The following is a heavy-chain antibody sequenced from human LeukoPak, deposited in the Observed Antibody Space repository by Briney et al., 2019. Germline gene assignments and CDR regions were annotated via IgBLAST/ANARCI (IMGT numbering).Heavy chain of an antibody. D-gene: IGHD6-19*01. J-gene: IGHJ5*01. Sequence: PGGSLRVSCAASGFTFRTNWMSWFRQAPGKGLEWVAHISPDGSGTYYVDSVKGRFTISRDDAKTSPYVQMNSLRAEDTAVYYCATAVSVAGDSWGQGTLVTVSS. CDR3: ATAVSVAGDS. CDR2: ISPDGSGT. V-gene: IGHV3-7*01. CDR1: GFTFRTNW.